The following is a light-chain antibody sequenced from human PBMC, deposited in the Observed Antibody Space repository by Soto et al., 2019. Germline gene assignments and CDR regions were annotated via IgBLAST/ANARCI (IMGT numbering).Light chain of an antibody. CDR3: NSYAGSNIVV. CDR2: EVI. V-gene: IGLV2-8*01. J-gene: IGLJ2*01. CDR1: STDVGGYNY. Sequence: QSALTQPPSASGSPGQSVTISCTGTSTDVGGYNYVSWYQQHPGKAPKLMIYEVIKRPSGVPDRFSGSKSGNTASLTVSGLQAEDEADYYCNSYAGSNIVVFGGGTKRTV.